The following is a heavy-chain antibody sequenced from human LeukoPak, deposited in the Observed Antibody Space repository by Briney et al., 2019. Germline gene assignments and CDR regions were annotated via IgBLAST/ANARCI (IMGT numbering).Heavy chain of an antibody. CDR3: ARARGHGKQQLVPYYYYYYGMDV. CDR2: INPSGGST. J-gene: IGHJ6*02. V-gene: IGHV1-46*01. D-gene: IGHD6-13*01. CDR1: GYTFTSYY. Sequence: GASVKVSCKASGYTFTSYYMHWVRQPPGQGLEWMGIINPSGGSTSYAQKFQGRATMTGDTSTSTVYMELSSLRSEDTAVYYCARARGHGKQQLVPYYYYYYGMDVWGQGTTVTVSS.